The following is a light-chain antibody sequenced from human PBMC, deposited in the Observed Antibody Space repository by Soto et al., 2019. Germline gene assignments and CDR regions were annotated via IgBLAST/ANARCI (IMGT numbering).Light chain of an antibody. CDR1: SSDVGNYNY. CDR3: SSYTSSDTYG. Sequence: QSVLTQPASVSGSPGQSITISCTGTSSDVGNYNYVSWHQHHPGKAPKLMINDVSNRPSGVSSRFSGSKSGNTASLTISGLQAEDEADYYCSSYTSSDTYGFGTGTKVTV. V-gene: IGLV2-14*03. J-gene: IGLJ1*01. CDR2: DVS.